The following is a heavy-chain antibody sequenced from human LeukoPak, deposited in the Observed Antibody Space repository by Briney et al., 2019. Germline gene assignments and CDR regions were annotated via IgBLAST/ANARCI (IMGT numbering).Heavy chain of an antibody. CDR2: ISSSSDYI. D-gene: IGHD4-17*01. CDR3: ARDRTVTSRGDF. Sequence: GGSLRLSCAASGFTFSDYSMNWVRQAPGKGLEWVSSISSSSDYIYYADSLKGRFTISRDNAKNALYLQMNSLRAEDTAVYYCARDRTVTSRGDFWGQGTLVTVSS. V-gene: IGHV3-21*01. J-gene: IGHJ4*02. CDR1: GFTFSDYS.